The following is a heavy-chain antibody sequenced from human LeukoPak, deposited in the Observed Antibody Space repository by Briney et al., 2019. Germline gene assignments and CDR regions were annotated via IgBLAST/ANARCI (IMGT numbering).Heavy chain of an antibody. CDR2: IYYSGST. D-gene: IGHD2-15*01. J-gene: IGHJ4*02. CDR1: GGSISPDY. CDR3: ARQAPGYCSGGSCYSTKYYFDY. Sequence: SETLSLTCTVSGGSISPDYWSWIRQPPGKGLEWIGYIYYSGSTNCNPSLKSRVTISVDTSKNQFSLKLNSVTAADTAVYYCARQAPGYCSGGSCYSTKYYFDYWGQGTLVTVSS. V-gene: IGHV4-59*08.